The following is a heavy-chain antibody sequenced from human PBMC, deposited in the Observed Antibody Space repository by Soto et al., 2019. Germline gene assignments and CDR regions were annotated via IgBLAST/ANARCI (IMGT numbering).Heavy chain of an antibody. CDR3: AKREGNTYGLFH. CDR2: IKTDGSST. V-gene: IGHV3-74*01. Sequence: EVQLVESGGGLVQPGGSLRLSCAASGFSFSSYWIYWVRQPPGKGLVWVSRIKTDGSSTDYADSVKGRFTISRDNAKNTLYLQMNSLSAEDTAVYYCAKREGNTYGLFHWGQGTLVTVSS. CDR1: GFSFSSYW. J-gene: IGHJ4*02. D-gene: IGHD5-18*01.